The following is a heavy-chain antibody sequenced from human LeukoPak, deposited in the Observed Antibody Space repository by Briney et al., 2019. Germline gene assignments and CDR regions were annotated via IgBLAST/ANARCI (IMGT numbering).Heavy chain of an antibody. CDR2: MNPNSGNT. Sequence: ASVKVSCKASGYTFTGYYMHWVRQATGQGLEWMGWMNPNSGNTGYAQKFQGRVTMTRNTSISTAYMELSSLRSEDTAVYYCARGRWVRDIVVVVADTDFDYWGQGTLVTVSS. D-gene: IGHD2-15*01. CDR1: GYTFTGYY. CDR3: ARGRWVRDIVVVVADTDFDY. V-gene: IGHV1-8*02. J-gene: IGHJ4*02.